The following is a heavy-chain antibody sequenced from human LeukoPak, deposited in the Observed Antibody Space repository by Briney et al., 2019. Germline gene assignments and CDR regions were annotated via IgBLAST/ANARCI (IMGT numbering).Heavy chain of an antibody. CDR1: GFTFDDYA. CDR2: ISWDGGST. CDR3: AKASRGYSYACVDY. J-gene: IGHJ4*02. Sequence: GGSLRLSCAAPGFTFDDYAMHWVRQAPGKGLEWVSLISWDGGSTYYADSVKGRFTVSRDNSKNSLYLQMNSLRAEDTALYYCAKASRGYSYACVDYWGQGTLVTVSS. D-gene: IGHD5-18*01. V-gene: IGHV3-43D*03.